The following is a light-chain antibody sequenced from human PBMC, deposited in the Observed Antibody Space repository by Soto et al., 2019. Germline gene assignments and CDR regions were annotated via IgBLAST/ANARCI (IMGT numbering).Light chain of an antibody. J-gene: IGKJ2*01. Sequence: DIQMTQSPSSLSASVGDRVTITCQASQDITKYLNWYQQKPGEAPKLLIYDASNLETGVSSRFSGSGSGTDFTFTISSLQPEDIATYYCQQYDNLYTFGQGTKLEIK. CDR2: DAS. CDR3: QQYDNLYT. V-gene: IGKV1-33*01. CDR1: QDITKY.